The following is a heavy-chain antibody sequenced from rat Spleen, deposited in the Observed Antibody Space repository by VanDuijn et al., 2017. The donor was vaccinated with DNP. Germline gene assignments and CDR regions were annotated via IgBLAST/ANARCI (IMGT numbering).Heavy chain of an antibody. Sequence: EVQLVESGGGLVQPGRSLKLSCAASEFTFSNYGMAWVRQAPTKGLEWVASISAGGGNTYYRDSVKGRFTISRENAENTQYLQMDSLRSEDTATYYCATRNSGYGGYFDYWGQGTLVTVSS. V-gene: IGHV5S13*01. D-gene: IGHD4-3*01. CDR3: ATRNSGYGGYFDY. J-gene: IGHJ3*01. CDR1: EFTFSNYG. CDR2: ISAGGGNT.